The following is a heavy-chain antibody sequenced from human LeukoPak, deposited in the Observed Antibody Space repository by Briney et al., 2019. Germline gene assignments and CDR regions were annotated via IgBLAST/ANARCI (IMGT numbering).Heavy chain of an antibody. CDR1: GGSFSGYF. CDR3: ARGMVGADMGVDY. J-gene: IGHJ4*02. CDR2: INHTGST. D-gene: IGHD1-26*01. V-gene: IGHV4-34*01. Sequence: SETLSLTCAVSGGSFSGYFWSWISQPPGQGLEWIGEINHTGSTNYNPSLKSRVTISVDTSKNQFSLKLISVTAADTAVYYCARGMVGADMGVDYWGQGTLVTVSS.